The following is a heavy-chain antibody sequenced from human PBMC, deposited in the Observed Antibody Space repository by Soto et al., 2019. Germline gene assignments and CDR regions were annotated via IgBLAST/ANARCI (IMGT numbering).Heavy chain of an antibody. CDR3: ARDRCDTTSCYECDY. Sequence: GASVKVSFKASGYTFTSYYMHWVRQAPGQGLEYMGIINPSGDITRFAQKFQGRVSLTRDTSTSTFYMELSSLRSDDTAVYYCARDRCDTTSCYECDYWGQGTLVTVSS. CDR2: INPSGDIT. CDR1: GYTFTSYY. J-gene: IGHJ4*02. V-gene: IGHV1-46*01. D-gene: IGHD2-2*01.